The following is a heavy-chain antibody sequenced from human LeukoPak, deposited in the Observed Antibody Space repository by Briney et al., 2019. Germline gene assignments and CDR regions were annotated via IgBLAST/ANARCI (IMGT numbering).Heavy chain of an antibody. CDR1: GFTCDDYA. CDR3: AKARTSLLWFGELFF. Sequence: SLRLSCAASGFTCDDYAMHWVRQAPGKGLEGVSGNSWSRGSIGYADSVKGRFTISRDNAKNSLYLQMKSLRAEDTALYYCAKARTSLLWFGELFFWGQGTLVTVS. D-gene: IGHD3-10*01. J-gene: IGHJ4*02. CDR2: NSWSRGSI. V-gene: IGHV3-9*01.